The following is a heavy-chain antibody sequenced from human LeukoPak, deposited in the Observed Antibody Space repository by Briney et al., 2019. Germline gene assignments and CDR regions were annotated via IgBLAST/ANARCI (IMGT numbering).Heavy chain of an antibody. D-gene: IGHD2-21*02. CDR2: IWYDGSKK. CDR3: ARDRVTAYLDY. J-gene: IGHJ4*02. Sequence: GSLRLSCAASGFTFSTYGMHWVRQAPGKGLEWVAVIWYDGSKKYYADSVKGRFTISRDENTLYLQMNSLRAEDTAVYYCARDRVTAYLDYWGQGTLVTVSS. V-gene: IGHV3-33*01. CDR1: GFTFSTYG.